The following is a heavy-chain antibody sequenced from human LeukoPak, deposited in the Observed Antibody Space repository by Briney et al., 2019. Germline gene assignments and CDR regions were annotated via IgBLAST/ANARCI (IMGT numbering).Heavy chain of an antibody. J-gene: IGHJ4*02. Sequence: PGGSLRLSCAASGFTFSSYGMHWVRQAAGKGLEGVAVISYDGSNKYYADSVKGRFTISRDNSKNTLYLQMNSLRAEDTAVYYCAKDVGGSYWLDYWGQGTLVTVSS. V-gene: IGHV3-30*18. CDR3: AKDVGGSYWLDY. CDR2: ISYDGSNK. CDR1: GFTFSSYG. D-gene: IGHD1-26*01.